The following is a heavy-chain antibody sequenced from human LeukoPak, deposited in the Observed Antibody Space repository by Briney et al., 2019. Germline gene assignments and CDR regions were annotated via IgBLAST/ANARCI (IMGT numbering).Heavy chain of an antibody. V-gene: IGHV3-7*01. CDR2: MHEDGTQI. CDR3: ATGGAPGGRFEN. Sequence: GGSLRLSCVVSGFTFSQSTMTWVRQAPGKGPEWVAKMHEDGTQIHYVDSVKGRFTISRDNAKNSQFLQMNSLRVEGTAVYYCATGGAPGGRFENWGQGMLVTVYS. D-gene: IGHD1-26*01. J-gene: IGHJ4*02. CDR1: GFTFSQST.